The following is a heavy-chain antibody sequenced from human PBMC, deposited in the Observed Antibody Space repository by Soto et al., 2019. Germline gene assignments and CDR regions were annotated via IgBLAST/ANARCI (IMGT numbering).Heavy chain of an antibody. CDR3: ARDRIPTGMDV. CDR1: GFTVSSKY. V-gene: IGHV3-66*01. CDR2: IYSGGST. J-gene: IGHJ6*02. Sequence: GGSLRLSCAASGFTVSSKYMSWVRQAPGKGLEWVSVIYSGGSTYYADSVKGRFTISRDNSKNTLYLQMNSLRAEDTAVYYCARDRIPTGMDVWGQGTTLTVSS.